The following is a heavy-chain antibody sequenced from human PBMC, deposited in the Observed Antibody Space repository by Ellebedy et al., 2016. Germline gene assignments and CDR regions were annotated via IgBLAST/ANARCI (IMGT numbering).Heavy chain of an antibody. CDR2: ISGSGTST. D-gene: IGHD1-26*01. Sequence: GGSLRLSCAASGFTFSSYAMSWVRQAPGKGLEWVSSISGSGTSTYYADSVKGRFTISRDNSKNTLYLQMTSLRAEDTAVYYCASFSGSYRNLDYWGQGTLVTVSS. CDR3: ASFSGSYRNLDY. V-gene: IGHV3-23*01. J-gene: IGHJ4*02. CDR1: GFTFSSYA.